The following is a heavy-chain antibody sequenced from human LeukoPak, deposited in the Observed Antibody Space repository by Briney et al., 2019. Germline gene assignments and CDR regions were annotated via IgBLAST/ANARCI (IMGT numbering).Heavy chain of an antibody. CDR2: IYYSGCT. Sequence: PSEALSLTSTVSGGSISSSSYYWGWIRQPPGLGLEGIGSIYYSGCTYYNPSLKSRVTISVDTSKNQFSLKLSSVTAADTAVYYCARGAQAMIVVVIETFDYWGQGTLVTVSS. J-gene: IGHJ4*02. CDR1: GGSISSSSYY. V-gene: IGHV4-39*07. D-gene: IGHD3-22*01. CDR3: ARGAQAMIVVVIETFDY.